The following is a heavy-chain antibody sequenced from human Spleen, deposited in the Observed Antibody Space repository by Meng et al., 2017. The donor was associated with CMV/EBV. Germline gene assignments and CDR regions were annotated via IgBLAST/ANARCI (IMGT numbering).Heavy chain of an antibody. V-gene: IGHV4-34*01. CDR2: PIHGGNT. CDR3: ARGGGLRWSWYFDL. J-gene: IGHJ2*01. Sequence: CDVYGGSFSGYYWSWIRQPPGKGLEWIGEPIHGGNTDYNPSLKSRLSISLDTSNNQFSLRLKSVTAADTAVYYCARGGGLRWSWYFDLWGRGTLVTVSS. D-gene: IGHD4-23*01. CDR1: GGSFSGYY.